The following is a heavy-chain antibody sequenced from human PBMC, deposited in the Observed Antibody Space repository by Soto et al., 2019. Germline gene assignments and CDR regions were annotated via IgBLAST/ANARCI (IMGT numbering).Heavy chain of an antibody. Sequence: GESLKISCKGSGYSFTSYWIGWVRQMPGKGLEWMGIIYPGDSDTRYSPSFQGQVTISADKSISTAYLQWSSLKASDTAMYYCARASFGEPSSDHYMDVWGKGTTVTVSS. CDR1: GYSFTSYW. J-gene: IGHJ6*03. CDR3: ARASFGEPSSDHYMDV. V-gene: IGHV5-51*01. CDR2: IYPGDSDT. D-gene: IGHD3-10*01.